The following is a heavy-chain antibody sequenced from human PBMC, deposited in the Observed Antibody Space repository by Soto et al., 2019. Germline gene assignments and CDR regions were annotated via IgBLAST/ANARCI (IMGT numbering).Heavy chain of an antibody. CDR1: GYSFTSYW. V-gene: IGHV5-51*01. CDR3: ARQADITMVRGVIIKPPFDY. D-gene: IGHD3-10*01. Sequence: PGESLKISCKGSGYSFTSYWIGWVRQMPGKGLEWMGIIYPGDSDTRYSPSFQGQVTISADKSISTAYLQWSSLKASDTAMYYCARQADITMVRGVIIKPPFDYWGQGTLVTVSS. CDR2: IYPGDSDT. J-gene: IGHJ4*02.